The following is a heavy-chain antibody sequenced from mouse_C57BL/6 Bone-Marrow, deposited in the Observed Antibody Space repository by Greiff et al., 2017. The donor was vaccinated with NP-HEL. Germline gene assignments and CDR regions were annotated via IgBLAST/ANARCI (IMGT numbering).Heavy chain of an antibody. V-gene: IGHV1-81*01. Sequence: VQLQQSGAELARPGASVKLSCKASGYTFTSYGISWVKQRTGQGLEWIGEIYPRSGNTYYNEKFKGKATLTADKSSSTAYMALRSLTSQDSAVYFCARLYYDYDDYAMDYWGQGTSVTVSS. CDR1: GYTFTSYG. J-gene: IGHJ4*01. CDR3: ARLYYDYDDYAMDY. D-gene: IGHD2-4*01. CDR2: IYPRSGNT.